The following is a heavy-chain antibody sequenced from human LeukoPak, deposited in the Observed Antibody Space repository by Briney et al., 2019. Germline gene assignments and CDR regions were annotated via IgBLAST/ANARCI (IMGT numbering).Heavy chain of an antibody. Sequence: SETLSLTCTISGGSISSYYWSWIRQPPGKGLEWIGYIYYSGNTNYNPSLKSRVTISVDTSKNQFSLKLSSVTAADTAVYYCAREYYYDSSGYYRFENWFDPWGQGTLVTVSS. V-gene: IGHV4-59*01. J-gene: IGHJ5*02. CDR2: IYYSGNT. D-gene: IGHD3-22*01. CDR3: AREYYYDSSGYYRFENWFDP. CDR1: GGSISSYY.